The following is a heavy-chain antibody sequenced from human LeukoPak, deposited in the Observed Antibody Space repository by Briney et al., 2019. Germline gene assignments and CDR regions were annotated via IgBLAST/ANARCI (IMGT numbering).Heavy chain of an antibody. V-gene: IGHV4-61*02. CDR1: GGSISSGSYY. J-gene: IGHJ4*02. D-gene: IGHD3-3*01. Sequence: SQTLSLTCTVSGGSISSGSYYWSWIRQPAGKGLEWIGSIYYSGSTYYNPSLKSRVTISVDTSKNQFSLKLSSVTAADTAVYYCARDGRITIFGVVIKRASYFDYWGQGTLVTVSS. CDR3: ARDGRITIFGVVIKRASYFDY. CDR2: IYYSGST.